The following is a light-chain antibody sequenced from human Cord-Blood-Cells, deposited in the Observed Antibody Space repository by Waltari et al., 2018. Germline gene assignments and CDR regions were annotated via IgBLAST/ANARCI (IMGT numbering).Light chain of an antibody. CDR2: GAS. V-gene: IGKV3-15*01. Sequence: EIVMTQSPATLSVSPGERATLPCRASQSVSSNLAWYQQKPGQAPWLLIYGASTRATGIPSRFSGSGSGTEFTRTISSLQSEDFAVYYCHQYNNWPPWTFGQGTKVEIK. CDR1: QSVSSN. J-gene: IGKJ1*01. CDR3: HQYNNWPPWT.